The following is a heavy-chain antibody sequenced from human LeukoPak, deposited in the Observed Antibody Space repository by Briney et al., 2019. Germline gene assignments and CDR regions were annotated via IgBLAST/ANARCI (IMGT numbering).Heavy chain of an antibody. CDR2: INPSAGST. J-gene: IGHJ3*02. Sequence: GASVKVSCKASGYTFTTYYMHWVRQAPGQGLEWMGIINPSAGSTNYAQKFQGRVTLTRDTSTSTVYMYVSNLRSEDTAVYYCARESLGSYKTVVIVARGHDAFDMWGQGTMVTVSS. CDR3: ARESLGSYKTVVIVARGHDAFDM. V-gene: IGHV1-46*01. CDR1: GYTFTTYY. D-gene: IGHD3-22*01.